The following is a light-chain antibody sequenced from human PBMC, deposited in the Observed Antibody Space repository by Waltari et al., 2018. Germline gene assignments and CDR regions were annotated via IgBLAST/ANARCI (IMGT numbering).Light chain of an antibody. CDR3: QQRSNWPLT. J-gene: IGKJ4*01. V-gene: IGKV3-11*01. Sequence: EIVLTQSPATLSLSPGERATLSCRASQGVSSYLAWYQQKPGQAPRLLIYDASNRATGIPARFSGSGSGTDFTLTISSLEPEDVAVYYCQQRSNWPLTFGGGTKVEIK. CDR2: DAS. CDR1: QGVSSY.